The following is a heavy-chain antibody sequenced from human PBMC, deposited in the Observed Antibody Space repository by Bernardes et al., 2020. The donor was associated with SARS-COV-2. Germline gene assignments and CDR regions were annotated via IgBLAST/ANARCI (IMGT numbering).Heavy chain of an antibody. Sequence: ASVKVSCKASGYTFGAYYMHLVRQAPGQGLEWMGRINSNSGATNYAQRFQGRVTMTRDTSINTASMELSSLRSDDTAVYYCARSYDSSGSYWGQGTLVTVSS. V-gene: IGHV1-2*06. J-gene: IGHJ4*02. CDR1: GYTFGAYY. D-gene: IGHD3-22*01. CDR3: ARSYDSSGSY. CDR2: INSNSGAT.